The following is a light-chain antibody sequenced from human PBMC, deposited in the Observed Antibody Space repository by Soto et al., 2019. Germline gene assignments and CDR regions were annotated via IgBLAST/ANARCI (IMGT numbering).Light chain of an antibody. CDR3: QLYNGA. CDR2: KAS. CDR1: QSISNW. V-gene: IGKV1-5*03. J-gene: IGKJ2*01. Sequence: DIQMTQSPSTLSASVGDRVTITCRASQSISNWLDWYQQKPGKAPNLLIYKASTLESGVPSRFSGGGSGTEFTLTISSLQPYEFATYYCQLYNGAFGQGTKLEIK.